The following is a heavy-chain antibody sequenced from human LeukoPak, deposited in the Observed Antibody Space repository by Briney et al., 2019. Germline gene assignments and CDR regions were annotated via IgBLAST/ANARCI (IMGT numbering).Heavy chain of an antibody. CDR1: GYTFTSYG. V-gene: IGHV1-18*01. J-gene: IGHJ4*02. D-gene: IGHD5-12*01. CDR2: ISAYNGKT. Sequence: ASVKVSCKASGYTFTSYGLNWVRQAPGQGLEWMGWISAYNGKTFYAEKFQGRVTMTRDTSTNTAYMELRSLGSGDTAVYYCARGGGYSGYERFDYWGQGTLVTVSS. CDR3: ARGGGYSGYERFDY.